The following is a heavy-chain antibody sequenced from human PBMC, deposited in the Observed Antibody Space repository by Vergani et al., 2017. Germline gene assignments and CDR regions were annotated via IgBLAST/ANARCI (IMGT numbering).Heavy chain of an antibody. J-gene: IGHJ4*02. D-gene: IGHD5-24*01. Sequence: EVQLLESGGRLVQPGGSLRLSCVASGFAFSRYAMSWVRQAPGKGLEWVSGLTASGSGISYADSVLGRITISRDNSKNTMVLQMDSLRAEDTAVYYYAKRGWRQHVGAHYVNAWGRGILVTVAS. CDR3: AKRGWRQHVGAHYVNA. V-gene: IGHV3-23*01. CDR1: GFAFSRYA. CDR2: LTASGSGI.